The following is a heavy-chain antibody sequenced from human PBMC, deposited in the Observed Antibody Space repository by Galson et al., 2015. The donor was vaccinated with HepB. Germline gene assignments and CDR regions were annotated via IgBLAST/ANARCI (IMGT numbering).Heavy chain of an antibody. CDR3: ATEPLRFGELYGY. CDR2: FDPDDGEI. Sequence: SVKVSCKVSGYTLTELAIHWVRQAPGKGLEWVGGFDPDDGEIVYAQKFRDRFTMTEDASTDTAYMELSSLRSEDTAVYYCATEPLRFGELYGYWGQGTLVTVSS. V-gene: IGHV1-24*01. CDR1: GYTLTELA. D-gene: IGHD3-10*01. J-gene: IGHJ4*02.